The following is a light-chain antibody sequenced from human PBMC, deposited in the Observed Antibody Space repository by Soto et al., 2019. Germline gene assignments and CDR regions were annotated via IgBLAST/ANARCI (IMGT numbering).Light chain of an antibody. Sequence: AIQMTQSPSSLSASVGDRVTITCRASQGIRNDLGWYQQKPGKAPKLLIDAASSLQSGVPSRFSGSESGTDFTLTLISLQPEDFATYYCLQDYNYPWTFGQGTKVEIK. CDR1: QGIRND. CDR2: AAS. J-gene: IGKJ1*01. V-gene: IGKV1-6*01. CDR3: LQDYNYPWT.